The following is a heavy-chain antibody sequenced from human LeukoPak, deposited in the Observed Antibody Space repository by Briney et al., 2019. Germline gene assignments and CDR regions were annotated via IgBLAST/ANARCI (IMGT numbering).Heavy chain of an antibody. CDR2: ISGSGSST. J-gene: IGHJ6*03. CDR3: AKGGVATMRDGYNYYYYYMEV. D-gene: IGHD5-24*01. Sequence: GGSLRLSCAASGFIFSSYAMSWVRQAPGKGLEWVSTISGSGSSTYYADSVKGRFTISRDNSKNTVYLQMNSLRAEDTAVYYCAKGGVATMRDGYNYYYYYMEVWGRGTTVTVSS. V-gene: IGHV3-23*01. CDR1: GFIFSSYA.